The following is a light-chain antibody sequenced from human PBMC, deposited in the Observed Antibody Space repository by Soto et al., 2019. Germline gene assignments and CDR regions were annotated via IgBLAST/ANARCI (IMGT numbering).Light chain of an antibody. J-gene: IGLJ1*01. V-gene: IGLV2-14*01. CDR2: EVS. Sequence: QSALTQPASVSGSPGQSITISRTGTSSDVGGYNFVPWYQQHPGRAPKLLIYEVSRRPSGVSNRFSGSKSGDTASLTISGLQAEDEADYYCYSYRGYYTRVFGTGTKVTVL. CDR3: YSYRGYYTRV. CDR1: SSDVGGYNF.